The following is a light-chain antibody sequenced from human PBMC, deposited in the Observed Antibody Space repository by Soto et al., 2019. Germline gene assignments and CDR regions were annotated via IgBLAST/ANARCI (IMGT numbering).Light chain of an antibody. CDR1: QSVSSSY. CDR3: QQYGSSPPFT. Sequence: EIVLTQSPGPLSLSPGERATLSCRASQSVSSSYLAWYQQKPGQAPRLLIYGASSRATGIPDRFSGSGSGTDFPLTISRLEPEDFAVYYCQQYGSSPPFTFGHGTKVDI. J-gene: IGKJ3*01. V-gene: IGKV3-20*01. CDR2: GAS.